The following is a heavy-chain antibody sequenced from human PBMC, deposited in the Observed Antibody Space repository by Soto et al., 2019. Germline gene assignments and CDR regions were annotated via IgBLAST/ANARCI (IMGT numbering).Heavy chain of an antibody. CDR2: IYYSGST. Sequence: SETLSLTCTVSGGSISSGDYYWSWIRQPPGKGLEWIGYIYYSGSTYYNPSLKSRVTISVDTSKNQFSLKLSSVTAADTAVYYCASDWGDGYNYLDYWGQGTLVT. J-gene: IGHJ4*02. D-gene: IGHD5-12*01. CDR3: ASDWGDGYNYLDY. CDR1: GGSISSGDYY. V-gene: IGHV4-30-4*01.